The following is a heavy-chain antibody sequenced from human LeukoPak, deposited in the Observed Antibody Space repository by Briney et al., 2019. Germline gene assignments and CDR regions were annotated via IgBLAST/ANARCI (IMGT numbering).Heavy chain of an antibody. CDR2: VKQDGSEK. CDR3: ARDPCSSTSCYDY. V-gene: IGHV3-7*01. D-gene: IGHD2-2*01. J-gene: IGHJ4*02. Sequence: GGSLRLSCAASGFTFSSYWMSWVRQAPGKGLEWVANVKQDGSEKYYVDSVKGRFTISRDNAKSSLYLQMNSLRAEDTAVYYCARDPCSSTSCYDYWGQGTLVTVSS. CDR1: GFTFSSYW.